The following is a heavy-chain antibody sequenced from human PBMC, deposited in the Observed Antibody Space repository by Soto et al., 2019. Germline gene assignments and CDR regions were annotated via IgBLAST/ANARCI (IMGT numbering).Heavy chain of an antibody. V-gene: IGHV3-21*01. CDR1: GFTLRSFT. CDR2: ISSTSNYI. J-gene: IGHJ4*02. CDR3: ARVRYGVGDLELDS. D-gene: IGHD2-21*01. Sequence: VGSMRLSCAVSGFTLRSFTMKWVRQARGKGLEWVSSISSTSNYICYASSVNVLFTISRYNAKDSLYLQMNSLRAEDTALYYCARVRYGVGDLELDSWGQGTLVTVSS.